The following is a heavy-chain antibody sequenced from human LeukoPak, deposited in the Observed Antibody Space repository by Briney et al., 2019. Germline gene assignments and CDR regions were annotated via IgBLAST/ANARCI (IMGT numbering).Heavy chain of an antibody. D-gene: IGHD3-22*01. V-gene: IGHV4-34*01. Sequence: SETLSLTCAVYGGSFSGYYWSWIRQPPGKGLEWIGEINHSGSTNYNPSLKSRVTISVDTSKNQFSLKLSSVTAADTAVYYCARRTETYYYDSSGPPDAFDIWGQGTMVTVSS. CDR3: ARRTETYYYDSSGPPDAFDI. J-gene: IGHJ3*02. CDR1: GGSFSGYY. CDR2: INHSGST.